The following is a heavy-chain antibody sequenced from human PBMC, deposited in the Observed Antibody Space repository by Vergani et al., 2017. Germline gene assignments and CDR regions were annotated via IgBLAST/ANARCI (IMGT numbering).Heavy chain of an antibody. CDR3: ARGAHLIRTTWYYFDY. Sequence: EVQLVESGGGLVKPGGSLRLSCAASGFTFSSYSMNWVRQAPGKGLGWVSSISSRGSYIYYADSVKGRFTISRDKAKNSLYMQMNSLRAEDTAVYYCARGAHLIRTTWYYFDYWGQGTLVTVSS. CDR1: GFTFSSYS. CDR2: ISSRGSYI. J-gene: IGHJ4*02. V-gene: IGHV3-21*01. D-gene: IGHD1-1*01.